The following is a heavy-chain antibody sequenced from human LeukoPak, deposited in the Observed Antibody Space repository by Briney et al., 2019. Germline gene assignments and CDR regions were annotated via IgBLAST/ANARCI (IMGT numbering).Heavy chain of an antibody. D-gene: IGHD1-7*01. V-gene: IGHV3-30*03. CDR1: GFTFSSYG. CDR3: ARRTFPNDAFDI. CDR2: ISFDGTNG. J-gene: IGHJ3*02. Sequence: GGSLRLSCAASGFTFSSYGMHWVRQAPGKGLEWVAFISFDGTNGYYADSVKGRFTISRDNSKSTLYLQMSSLRAEDTAVYYCARRTFPNDAFDIWGQGTMVTVSS.